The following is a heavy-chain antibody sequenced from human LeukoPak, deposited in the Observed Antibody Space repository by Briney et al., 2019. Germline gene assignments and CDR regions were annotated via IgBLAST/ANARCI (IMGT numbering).Heavy chain of an antibody. V-gene: IGHV1-2*02. J-gene: IGHJ4*02. CDR3: ARDPVRYYYGSGSYPYFDY. D-gene: IGHD3-10*01. Sequence: ASVKVSCKASGYTFTGYCMHWVRQAPGQGLEWMGWINPKSGGTNYAQKFQGRVTMTRDTSISTTYMELSRLRSDDTAVYYCARDPVRYYYGSGSYPYFDYWGQGTLVTVSS. CDR1: GYTFTGYC. CDR2: INPKSGGT.